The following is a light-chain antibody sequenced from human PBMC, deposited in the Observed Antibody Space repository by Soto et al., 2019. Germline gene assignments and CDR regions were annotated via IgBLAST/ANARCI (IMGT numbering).Light chain of an antibody. J-gene: IGLJ1*01. CDR2: DVN. Sequence: QSVLTHPRSVSVSPGQSCTISCTGTSSDVGGCNYVSWYQQHPGKAPYLMIYDVNNRPSGIPDRFSGSKSGTTASLTISGLPAADEADYYCCSYAGSYALVFGPGTKVTVL. CDR3: CSYAGSYALV. CDR1: SSDVGGCNY. V-gene: IGLV2-11*02.